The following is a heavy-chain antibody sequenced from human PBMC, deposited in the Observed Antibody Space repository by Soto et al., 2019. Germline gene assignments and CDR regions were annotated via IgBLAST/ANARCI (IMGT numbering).Heavy chain of an antibody. V-gene: IGHV1-69*08. CDR2: IIPILGIA. D-gene: IGHD3-10*01. Sequence: QVQLVQSGAEVKKPGSSVKVSCKASGGTFSSYTISWVRQAPGQGLEWMGRIIPILGIANHAQKFQGRVTITADKSTSTAYMELSSLRSEDTAVYYCARDRRRDYYGSGSYECWGQGTLVTVSS. CDR1: GGTFSSYT. J-gene: IGHJ4*02. CDR3: ARDRRRDYYGSGSYEC.